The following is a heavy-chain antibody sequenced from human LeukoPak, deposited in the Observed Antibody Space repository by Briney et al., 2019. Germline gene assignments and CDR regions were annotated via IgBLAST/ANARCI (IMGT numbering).Heavy chain of an antibody. Sequence: SVKVSCKASGGTFSSYAISWVRQAPGQGLEWMGGIIPIFGIANYAQKFQGRVTITTDESTSTAYMELSSLRSEDTAVYYCARASYYGSGSYYRKNYYYYYMDVWGKGTTVTVSS. CDR2: IIPIFGIA. J-gene: IGHJ6*03. V-gene: IGHV1-69*05. CDR3: ARASYYGSGSYYRKNYYYYYMDV. D-gene: IGHD3-10*01. CDR1: GGTFSSYA.